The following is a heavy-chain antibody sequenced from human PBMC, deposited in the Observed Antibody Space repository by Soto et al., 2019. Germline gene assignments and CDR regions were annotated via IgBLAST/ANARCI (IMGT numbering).Heavy chain of an antibody. D-gene: IGHD3-10*01. CDR2: IIPIFGTA. CDR3: ARVIMVRGVTYFDY. CDR1: GGTFSSYA. J-gene: IGHJ4*02. Sequence: SVKVSCKASGGTFSSYAISWVRQAPGQGLEWMGGIIPIFGTANYAQKFQGRVTITADESTSTAYMELSSLRSEDTAVYYCARVIMVRGVTYFDYWGQGTMVTVYS. V-gene: IGHV1-69*13.